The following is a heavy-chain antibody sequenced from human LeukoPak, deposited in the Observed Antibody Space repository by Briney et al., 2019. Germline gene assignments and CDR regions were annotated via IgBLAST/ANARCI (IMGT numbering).Heavy chain of an antibody. J-gene: IGHJ4*02. D-gene: IGHD3-9*01. V-gene: IGHV4-30-2*01. CDR2: IYHSGST. CDR1: GGSISSGGYY. Sequence: SETLSLTCTVSGGSISSGGYYWSWIRQPPGKGLEWIGYIYHSGSTYYNPSLKSRVTISVDRSKNQFSLKLSSVTAADTAVYYCARALRYFDEDYFDYWGQGTLVTVSS. CDR3: ARALRYFDEDYFDY.